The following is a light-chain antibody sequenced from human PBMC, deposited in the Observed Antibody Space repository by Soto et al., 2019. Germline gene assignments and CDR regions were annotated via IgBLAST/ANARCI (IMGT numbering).Light chain of an antibody. Sequence: EIVLTQSPGTLSLSPGERATLSCRASQSVRGDLAWYQQKPGQAPRLLIYDASNRATGIPARFSGSGSGTDFTLTISSLEPEDFAVYYCQQRSNWPPWTFGQGTKVEIK. CDR2: DAS. J-gene: IGKJ1*01. V-gene: IGKV3-11*01. CDR1: QSVRGD. CDR3: QQRSNWPPWT.